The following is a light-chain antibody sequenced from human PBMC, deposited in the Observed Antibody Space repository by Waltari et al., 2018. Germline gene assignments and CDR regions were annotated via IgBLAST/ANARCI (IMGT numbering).Light chain of an antibody. V-gene: IGLV3-1*01. CDR3: QAWDSATVV. J-gene: IGLJ2*01. CDR1: NLWRKY. CDR2: QDT. Sequence: SYELIQPPSVSVSPGQRASITCPAENLWRKYVCWYQQKPGQSPVLIIYQDTERPSGIPERFSGSNSGNTATLTISGTQTLDEADYYCQAWDSATVVFGGGTKLTVL.